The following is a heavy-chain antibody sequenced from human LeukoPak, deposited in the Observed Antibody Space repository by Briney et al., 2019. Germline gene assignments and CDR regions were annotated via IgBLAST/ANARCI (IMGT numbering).Heavy chain of an antibody. J-gene: IGHJ4*02. V-gene: IGHV3-7*01. Sequence: GGSLRLSCTASGFAFRNYAMAWVRQAPGKGLEWVANIKQDGSEKYYVDSVKGRFTISRDNAKNSLYLQMNSLRAEDTAVYYCARARGLALGYWGQGTLVTVSS. CDR2: IKQDGSEK. CDR3: ARARGLALGY. CDR1: GFAFRNYA. D-gene: IGHD4-17*01.